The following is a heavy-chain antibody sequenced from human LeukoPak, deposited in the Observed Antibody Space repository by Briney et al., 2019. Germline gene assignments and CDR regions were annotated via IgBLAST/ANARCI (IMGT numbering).Heavy chain of an antibody. CDR3: ARESHEGATRAYNWFDP. CDR1: GFTFNTFA. J-gene: IGHJ5*02. V-gene: IGHV3-30-3*01. D-gene: IGHD1-26*01. CDR2: ISYDGDKQ. Sequence: PGGSLRLPCAATGFTFNTFAMHWVRQAPGKGLEWLGLISYDGDKQIYPASVKGRFSFSRDNSNNTLYLQMNNLRPEDTALYYCARESHEGATRAYNWFDPWGQGTLVSVSS.